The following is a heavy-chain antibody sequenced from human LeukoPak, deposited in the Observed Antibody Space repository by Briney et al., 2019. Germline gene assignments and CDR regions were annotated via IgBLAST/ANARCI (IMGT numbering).Heavy chain of an antibody. CDR1: GFTFSIYS. CDR3: ARAPGGGIVGASFDY. D-gene: IGHD1-26*01. CDR2: ISSSSSYI. J-gene: IGHJ4*02. Sequence: GGSLRLSCAASGFTFSIYSMNCVRQAPGKGLECLSSISSSSSYIYYADSVKGRFTSSRDNAKNSLYLQMNSLRAEDTAVYYWARAPGGGIVGASFDYWGQGTLVTVSS. V-gene: IGHV3-21*01.